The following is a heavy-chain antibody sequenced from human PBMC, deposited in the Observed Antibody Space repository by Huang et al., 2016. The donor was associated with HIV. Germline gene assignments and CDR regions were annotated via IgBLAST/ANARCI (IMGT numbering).Heavy chain of an antibody. Sequence: CAASGFTFSDFAMHWVRQAYGNGLEWVGHIRSKSNNYAAAYVASVRLRFTISRYDSKNTTFLQIHILKVHDTALYHCTREPRYYFDYWGRGTLVTVSS. CDR1: GFTFSDFA. CDR2: IRSKSNNYAA. D-gene: IGHD1-26*01. V-gene: IGHV3-73*01. CDR3: TREPRYYFDY. J-gene: IGHJ4*02.